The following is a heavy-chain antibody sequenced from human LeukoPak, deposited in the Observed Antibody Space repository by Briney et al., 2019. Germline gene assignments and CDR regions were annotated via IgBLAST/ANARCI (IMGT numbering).Heavy chain of an antibody. CDR2: ITSSGDGT. Sequence: GGSLRLSCAASGFTFSIYAMSWVRQAPGKGLQWASSITSSGDGTYYADSVKGRFTISRDNSENMLYLQMNSLRVEDTAVYFCAKDRPNYYGSNGHYYRRDGDYWGQGTLVTVSS. CDR3: AKDRPNYYGSNGHYYRRDGDY. D-gene: IGHD3-22*01. CDR1: GFTFSIYA. V-gene: IGHV3-23*01. J-gene: IGHJ4*02.